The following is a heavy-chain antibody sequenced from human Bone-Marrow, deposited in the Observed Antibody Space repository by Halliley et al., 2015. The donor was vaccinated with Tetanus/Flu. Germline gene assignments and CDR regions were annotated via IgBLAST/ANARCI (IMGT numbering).Heavy chain of an antibody. CDR2: FYGGGGT. CDR3: AEEFDHGFHY. J-gene: IGHJ4*02. Sequence: PGKGLEWVSFFYGGGGTYYADSVKGRFTISRDPSKNILYLQMNNLRAEDTAVYYCAEEFDHGFHYWGQGTLVTVSS. V-gene: IGHV3-53*01. D-gene: IGHD2-8*01.